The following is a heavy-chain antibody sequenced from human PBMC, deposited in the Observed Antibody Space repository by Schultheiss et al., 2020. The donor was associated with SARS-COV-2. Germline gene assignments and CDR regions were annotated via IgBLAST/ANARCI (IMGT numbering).Heavy chain of an antibody. V-gene: IGHV4-59*08. D-gene: IGHD3-3*01. Sequence: SQTLSLTCTVSGGSISSYYWSWIRQPPGKGLEWIGYIYYSGSTNYNPSLKSRVTISVDTSKNQFSLKLSSVTAADTAVYYCARSVGAYYDFWSAYYTNTWFDPWGQGTLVTVSS. CDR1: GGSISSYY. J-gene: IGHJ5*02. CDR3: ARSVGAYYDFWSAYYTNTWFDP. CDR2: IYYSGST.